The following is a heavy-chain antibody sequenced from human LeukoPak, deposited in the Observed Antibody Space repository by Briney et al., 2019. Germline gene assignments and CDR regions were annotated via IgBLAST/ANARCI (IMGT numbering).Heavy chain of an antibody. D-gene: IGHD1-26*01. J-gene: IGHJ4*02. CDR3: AREESIGSYQFLHDY. V-gene: IGHV1-18*01. CDR1: GYSFTTYA. CDR2: ISPYNGNT. Sequence: GASVKVSCKASGYSFTTYAINWARQAPGQGLEWMAWISPYNGNTKYAQKFQGRVTMTTDTSTSTAYMELRSLTSDDTAVYYCAREESIGSYQFLHDYWGQGTLVTVSS.